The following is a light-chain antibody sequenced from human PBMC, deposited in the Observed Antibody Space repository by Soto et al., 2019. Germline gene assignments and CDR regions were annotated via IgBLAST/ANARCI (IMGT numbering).Light chain of an antibody. CDR1: QSVSSN. V-gene: IGKV3-15*01. J-gene: IGKJ4*01. CDR2: GAS. Sequence: EIVMTPSPATLSVSPGERATLSCRASQSVSSNLAWYQQKPGQAPRLLIYGASTRATRIPASFSGSGSGTECTLTISSLQSEDFATYDCQQYYSHPLTVGGGTKVDIK. CDR3: QQYYSHPLT.